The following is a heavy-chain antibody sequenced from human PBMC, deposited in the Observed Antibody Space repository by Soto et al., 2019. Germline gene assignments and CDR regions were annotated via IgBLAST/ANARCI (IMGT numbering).Heavy chain of an antibody. Sequence: QVQLQESGPGLVKPSQTLSLTCSVSGGSNSSCVYYWGWFRQHAGKGLVWSGYMHYSGSAYYNPPLQSRVTISVDTSMNKFSLKLSSVAAADTAMYYCARYFFDSSGYSNWFDSWGQGTLVTVSS. V-gene: IGHV4-31*03. J-gene: IGHJ5*01. CDR3: ARYFFDSSGYSNWFDS. CDR2: MHYSGSA. D-gene: IGHD3-22*01. CDR1: GGSNSSCVYY.